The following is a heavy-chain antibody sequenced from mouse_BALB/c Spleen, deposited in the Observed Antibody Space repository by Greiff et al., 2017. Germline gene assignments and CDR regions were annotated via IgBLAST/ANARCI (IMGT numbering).Heavy chain of an antibody. J-gene: IGHJ2*01. CDR3: ARATIFDY. CDR1: GYSITSDYA. V-gene: IGHV3-2*02. CDR2: ISYSGST. D-gene: IGHD2-1*01. Sequence: VQLQQSGPGLVKPSQSLSLTCTVTGYSITSDYAWNWIRQFPGNKLEWMGYISYSGSTSYNPSLKSRISITRDTSKNQFFLQLNSVTTEDTATYYCARATIFDYWGQGTTLTVSS.